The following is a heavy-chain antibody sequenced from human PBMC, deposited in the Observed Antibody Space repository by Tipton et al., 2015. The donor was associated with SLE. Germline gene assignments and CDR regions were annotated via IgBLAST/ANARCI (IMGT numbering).Heavy chain of an antibody. CDR1: GGSISSSSYY. J-gene: IGHJ4*02. V-gene: IGHV4-39*07. CDR2: IYTSGST. CDR3: ARDWGGYCSSTSCLGGFDY. D-gene: IGHD2-2*03. Sequence: TLSLTCTVSGGSISSSSYYWGWIRQPPGKGLEWIGHIYTSGSTNYNPSLKSRVTMSVDTSKNQFSLKLSSVTAADTAVYYCARDWGGYCSSTSCLGGFDYWGQGTLVTVSS.